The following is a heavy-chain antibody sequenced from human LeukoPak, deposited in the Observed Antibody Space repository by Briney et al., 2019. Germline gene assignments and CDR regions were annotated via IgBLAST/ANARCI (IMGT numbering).Heavy chain of an antibody. J-gene: IGHJ4*02. V-gene: IGHV3-23*01. CDR3: AKRRTFSSTDIAAAAPFDY. Sequence: RSGGSLRLSCAASGFTFSSYAMSWVRQAPGKGLEWVSGISGSGGSTYYADSVKGRFTISRDSSKNTLYLQMNSLRAEDTAVYYCAKRRTFSSTDIAAAAPFDYWGQGTLATVSS. CDR2: ISGSGGST. D-gene: IGHD6-13*01. CDR1: GFTFSSYA.